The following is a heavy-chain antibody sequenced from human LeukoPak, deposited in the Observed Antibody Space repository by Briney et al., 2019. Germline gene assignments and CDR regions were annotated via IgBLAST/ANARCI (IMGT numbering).Heavy chain of an antibody. CDR3: ANSVVAATTVFYFDY. J-gene: IGHJ4*02. D-gene: IGHD2-15*01. V-gene: IGHV3-23*01. CDR1: GFTFSSYA. CDR2: ISGSGGST. Sequence: PGGSLRLSCAASGFTFSSYAMSWVRQAPGKGLEWVSAISGSGGSTYYADSVKGRFTISRVNSKNTLYLQMNSLRAEDTAVYYCANSVVAATTVFYFDYWGQGTLVTVSS.